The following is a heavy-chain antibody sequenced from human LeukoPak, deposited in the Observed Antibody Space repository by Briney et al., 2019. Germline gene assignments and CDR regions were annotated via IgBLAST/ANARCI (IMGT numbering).Heavy chain of an antibody. J-gene: IGHJ4*02. CDR2: ISGRGGEA. V-gene: IGHV3-23*01. D-gene: IGHD2-15*01. CDR3: TKRGAYGSGRSYFFEF. CDR1: GFMFSSHA. Sequence: GGSLRLSCAATGFMFSSHAMSWVRQAPGKGLEWVSSISGRGGEAFYADSVKGRFAISRDNVKNTLDLQMNSLRVEDTAVYYCTKRGAYGSGRSYFFEFWGQGILVTVSS.